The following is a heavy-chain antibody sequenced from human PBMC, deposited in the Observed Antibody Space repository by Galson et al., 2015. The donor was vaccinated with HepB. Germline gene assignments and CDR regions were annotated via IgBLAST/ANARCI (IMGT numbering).Heavy chain of an antibody. CDR1: GFTFSTYG. CDR3: ARDQGSDWTSWYYPDY. J-gene: IGHJ4*02. CDR2: IWKDGNAE. Sequence: SLRLSCAASGFTFSTYGMHWVRQAPGKGLEWVAIIWKDGNAEFYADSVKGRFTISRDNSKNTVNLQMNSLRPEDTAVYFCARDQGSDWTSWYYPDYWGRGTQVTVSS. V-gene: IGHV3-33*01. D-gene: IGHD2-2*01.